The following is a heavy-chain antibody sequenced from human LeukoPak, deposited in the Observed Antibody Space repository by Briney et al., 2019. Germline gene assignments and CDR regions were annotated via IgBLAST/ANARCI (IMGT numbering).Heavy chain of an antibody. J-gene: IGHJ4*02. CDR3: ARGQGSSGYANFDY. CDR2: ISRSGTI. V-gene: IGHV3-48*04. CDR1: GFTVSTYG. D-gene: IGHD5-12*01. Sequence: GGSLRLSCAASGFTVSTYGMNWVRQAPGKGLEWVSYISRSGTIHYADSVKGRFTISRDNAKKSLYLQMNNVRAEDTAMYYCARGQGSSGYANFDYWGQGTLVTVSS.